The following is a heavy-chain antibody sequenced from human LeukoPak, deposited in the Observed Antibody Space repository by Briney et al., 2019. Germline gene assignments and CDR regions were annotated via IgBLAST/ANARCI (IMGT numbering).Heavy chain of an antibody. J-gene: IGHJ4*02. CDR3: AKDRVVGATKDRSPLDY. V-gene: IGHV3-23*01. CDR2: ISGSGGST. Sequence: GGSLRLSCAASGFTFSSYAMSWVRQAPGKGLEWVSAISGSGGSTYYADSVKGRFTISRDNSKNTLYLQMNSLRAEDTAVYYCAKDRVVGATKDRSPLDYWGQGTLVTVSS. D-gene: IGHD1-26*01. CDR1: GFTFSSYA.